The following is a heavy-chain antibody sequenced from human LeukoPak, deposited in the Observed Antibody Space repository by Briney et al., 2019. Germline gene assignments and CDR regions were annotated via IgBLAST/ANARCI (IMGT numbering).Heavy chain of an antibody. Sequence: ASVKVSCKASGGTFSSYAISWVRQAPGQGLEWMGGIIPIFGTANYAQKFQGRVTITADESTSTAYMELSSLRSEDTAAYYCARGPTPGAVAGTETWGQGTLVTVSS. CDR2: IIPIFGTA. V-gene: IGHV1-69*13. CDR1: GGTFSSYA. J-gene: IGHJ5*02. D-gene: IGHD6-19*01. CDR3: ARGPTPGAVAGTET.